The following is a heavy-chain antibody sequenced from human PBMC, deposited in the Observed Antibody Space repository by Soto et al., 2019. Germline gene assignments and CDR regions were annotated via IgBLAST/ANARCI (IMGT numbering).Heavy chain of an antibody. J-gene: IGHJ6*02. D-gene: IGHD1-1*01. Sequence: EVQLVESGGGLVKPGGSLRLSCAASGFTFSSYSMNWVRQAQGKGLEWVSSISSSSSYIYYADSVKGRFTISRDNAKNSLYLQMNSLRAEDTAVYYCARGGANWNYYYYYGMDVWGQGTTVTVSS. CDR1: GFTFSSYS. V-gene: IGHV3-21*01. CDR3: ARGGANWNYYYYYGMDV. CDR2: ISSSSSYI.